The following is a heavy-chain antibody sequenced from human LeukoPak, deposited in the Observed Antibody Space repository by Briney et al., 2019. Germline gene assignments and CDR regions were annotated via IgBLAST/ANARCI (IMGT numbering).Heavy chain of an antibody. V-gene: IGHV1-18*01. D-gene: IGHD4/OR15-4a*01. Sequence: ASVKVSCKASGYPFRNYGITWVRLVPGQGLEWMGWISAYNGNTNSAQKHQDRLIMTTDTSTNTAFMNLTGLRSDDTAVYYCVRDLGHDYGARSPLDIWGQGTVVTVSS. CDR2: ISAYNGNT. CDR1: GYPFRNYG. J-gene: IGHJ3*02. CDR3: VRDLGHDYGARSPLDI.